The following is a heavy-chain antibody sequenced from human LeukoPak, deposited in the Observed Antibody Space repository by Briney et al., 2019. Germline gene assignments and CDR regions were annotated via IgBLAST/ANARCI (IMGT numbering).Heavy chain of an antibody. J-gene: IGHJ3*02. CDR1: GGSFTSFY. V-gene: IGHV4-34*01. CDR3: AGELGYCSGGSCYLDI. D-gene: IGHD2-15*01. Sequence: SQTLSLTCAVYGGSFTSFYWSWIRQPPGKGLEWIGEINHSGSTNYNPSLKSRLTISVDTSKNQFSLKLSSVTAADTAVYYCAGELGYCSGGSCYLDIWGQGTMVTVSS. CDR2: INHSGST.